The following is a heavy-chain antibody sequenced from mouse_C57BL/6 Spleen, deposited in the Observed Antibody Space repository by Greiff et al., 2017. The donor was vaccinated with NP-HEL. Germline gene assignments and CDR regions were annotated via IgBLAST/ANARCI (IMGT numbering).Heavy chain of an antibody. CDR1: GYTFTSYW. Sequence: QVQLQQSGAELVRPGTSVKLSCKASGYTFTSYWMHWVKQRPGQGLEWIGVIDPSDSYTNYNQKFKGKAKLTVDTSSSTAYMQLSSLTSEDSAVYYCARGFPLDYWGQGTTLTVSS. CDR2: IDPSDSYT. V-gene: IGHV1-59*01. J-gene: IGHJ2*01. CDR3: ARGFPLDY.